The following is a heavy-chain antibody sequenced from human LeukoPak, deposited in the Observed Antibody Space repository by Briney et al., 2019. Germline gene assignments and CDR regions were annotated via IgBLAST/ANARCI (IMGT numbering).Heavy chain of an antibody. CDR3: AREGLDY. Sequence: ASVKVSCKASGYTFTNYDINWVRQATGQGLEWMGYMNPNSGNTGYAQKFQGRVTITTNTPISTAYMELSSLRSEDTAIYSCAREGLDYWGQGTLVTVSS. CDR2: MNPNSGNT. CDR1: GYTFTNYD. J-gene: IGHJ4*02. V-gene: IGHV1-8*03.